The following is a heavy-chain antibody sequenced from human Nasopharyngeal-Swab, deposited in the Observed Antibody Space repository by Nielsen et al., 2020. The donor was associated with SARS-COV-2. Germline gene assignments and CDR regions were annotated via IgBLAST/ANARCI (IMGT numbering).Heavy chain of an antibody. J-gene: IGHJ4*02. Sequence: SCTVSGGSISSGGYYWSWIRQHPRKGLEWIGYIYYSGSTYYNPSLKSRVTISVDTSKNQFSLKLSSVTAADTAVYYCARRFTDTIFGANNYYFDYWGQGTLVTVSS. CDR2: IYYSGST. V-gene: IGHV4-31*02. CDR1: GGSISSGGYY. D-gene: IGHD3-3*01. CDR3: ARRFTDTIFGANNYYFDY.